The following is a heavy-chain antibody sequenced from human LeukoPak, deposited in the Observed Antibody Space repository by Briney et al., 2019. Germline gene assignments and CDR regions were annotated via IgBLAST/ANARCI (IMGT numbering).Heavy chain of an antibody. CDR2: IYRSGNT. CDR1: GYSINSDYY. J-gene: IGHJ1*01. CDR3: VRDGDKLFQH. Sequence: SETLSLTCAVSGYSINSDYYWAWIRQPPGKGLEWIGHIYRSGNTNYNSSLKSRVTISVDTSKNQFSLNLRSVTAADTAVYYCVRDGDKLFQHWGQGTLVTVSS. D-gene: IGHD3-3*01. V-gene: IGHV4-38-2*02.